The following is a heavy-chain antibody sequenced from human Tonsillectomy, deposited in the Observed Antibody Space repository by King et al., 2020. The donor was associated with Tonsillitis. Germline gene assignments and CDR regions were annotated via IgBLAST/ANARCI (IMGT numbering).Heavy chain of an antibody. Sequence: VQLQESGPGLVKPSQTLSLTCAASGGSIGNSRHSWSWIRQPPGKGLEWIAYMDSSESTNYNPSLQSRVTMSMDSSRNQFFLNVNSVTAADTAVYFCASVRVQWLYDPRDPLGRRATIWFDSWGPGILVTVSS. CDR1: GGSIGNSRHS. D-gene: IGHD3-22*01. CDR3: ASVRVQWLYDPRDPLGRRATIWFDS. V-gene: IGHV4-30-4*07. CDR2: MDSSEST. J-gene: IGHJ5*01.